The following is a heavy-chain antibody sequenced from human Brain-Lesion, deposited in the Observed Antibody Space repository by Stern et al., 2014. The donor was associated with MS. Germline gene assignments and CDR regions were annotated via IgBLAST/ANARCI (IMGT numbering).Heavy chain of an antibody. J-gene: IGHJ5*02. CDR3: ASRWSGTYYGQNWFDP. CDR2: IYNSGAT. D-gene: IGHD1-26*01. CDR1: GDSINSGGHY. Sequence: QVQLVQSGTGLVKPSQTLSLTCTVSGDSINSGGHYWSWIRQRPGKGLEWIGYIYNSGATFYSPSLKGRVTISLDTSKNQFSLTLSSVTAADTAIYYCASRWSGTYYGQNWFDPWGQGILVTVSS. V-gene: IGHV4-31*03.